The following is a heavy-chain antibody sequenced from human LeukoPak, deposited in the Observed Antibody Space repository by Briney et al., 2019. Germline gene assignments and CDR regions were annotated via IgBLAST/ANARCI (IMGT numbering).Heavy chain of an antibody. CDR3: ARDGQWLAYFDY. J-gene: IGHJ4*02. Sequence: GGSLRLSCAASEFTFSSYAMHWVRQAPGKGLEWVAVISYDGSNKEYTDSVKGRFTISRDNSKNALYLQVNSLRPEDTAVYYCARDGQWLAYFDYWGQGTLVTVSS. CDR2: ISYDGSNK. CDR1: EFTFSSYA. V-gene: IGHV3-30-3*01. D-gene: IGHD6-19*01.